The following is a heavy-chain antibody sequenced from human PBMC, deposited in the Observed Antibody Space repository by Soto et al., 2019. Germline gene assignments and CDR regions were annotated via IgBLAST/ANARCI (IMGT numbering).Heavy chain of an antibody. CDR1: GYSFTSYW. CDR3: ARHPVHFYYASGSPPVLYYYYGLDV. CDR2: IDPSDSYT. D-gene: IGHD3-10*01. J-gene: IGHJ6*02. Sequence: PGESLTISCKGSGYSFTSYWIGWVRQMPGKGLEWMGRIDPSDSYTNYSPSFQGHVTISTDKSISTAYLQWSSLKASDAAIFYCARHPVHFYYASGSPPVLYYYYGLDVWGQGTTVTVSS. V-gene: IGHV5-10-1*01.